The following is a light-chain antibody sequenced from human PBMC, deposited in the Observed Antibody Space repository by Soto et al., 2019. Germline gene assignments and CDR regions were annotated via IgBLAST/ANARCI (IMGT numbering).Light chain of an antibody. CDR2: DDG. J-gene: IGLJ3*02. CDR3: QVWDSSSDHWV. CDR1: NIGSKS. Sequence: SYELTRPPSVSVAPGQTARITCGGNNIGSKSVHWYQQKPGQAPVLVVYDDGDRPSGIPERFSGSNSGNTATLTISRVEAGDEADYYCQVWDSSSDHWVFGGGTKLTVL. V-gene: IGLV3-21*02.